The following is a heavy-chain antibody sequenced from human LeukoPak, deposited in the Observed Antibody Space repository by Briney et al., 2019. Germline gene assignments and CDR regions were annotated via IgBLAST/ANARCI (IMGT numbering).Heavy chain of an antibody. J-gene: IGHJ4*02. Sequence: SETLSLTCTVSGGSIRSSYYYWGWIRQPPGKGLEWIGYIYHSGSTYYNPSLKSRVTISVDRSKNQFSLKLSSVTAADTAVYYCARGDGSYPYYFDYWGQGTLVTVSS. CDR1: GGSIRSSYYY. CDR2: IYHSGST. V-gene: IGHV4-39*07. D-gene: IGHD1-26*01. CDR3: ARGDGSYPYYFDY.